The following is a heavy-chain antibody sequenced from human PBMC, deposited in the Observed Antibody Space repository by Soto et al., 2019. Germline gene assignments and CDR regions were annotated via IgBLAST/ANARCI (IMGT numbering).Heavy chain of an antibody. J-gene: IGHJ4*02. V-gene: IGHV3-48*03. D-gene: IGHD1-1*01. CDR1: GFTFNNYE. Sequence: EVQLVESGGGLVQLGGSLRLSCAASGFTFNNYEMHWVRQAPGKGLEWISYISNTETAIYYADSVTGRFTISRDNAKRSLYLQMNSLTVDDTAVYYCAREMPTNLPYFDLWGQGTLVTVSS. CDR2: ISNTETAI. CDR3: AREMPTNLPYFDL.